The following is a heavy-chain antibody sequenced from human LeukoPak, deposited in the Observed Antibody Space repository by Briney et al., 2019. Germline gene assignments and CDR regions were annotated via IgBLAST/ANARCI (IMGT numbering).Heavy chain of an antibody. CDR2: INHSGST. CDR1: GGSFSGYY. Sequence: KASETLSLTCAVYGGSFSGYYWSWIRQPPGKGLEWIGEINHSGSTNYNPSLKSRVTISADTSKNQFSLKLSSVTAADTAVYYCARSDGYGLVDIWGQGTMVTVSS. J-gene: IGHJ3*02. CDR3: ARSDGYGLVDI. V-gene: IGHV4-34*01. D-gene: IGHD3-10*01.